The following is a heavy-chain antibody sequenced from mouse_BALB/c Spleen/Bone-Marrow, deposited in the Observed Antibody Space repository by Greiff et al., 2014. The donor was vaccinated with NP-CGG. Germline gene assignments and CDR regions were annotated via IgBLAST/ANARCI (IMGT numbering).Heavy chain of an antibody. D-gene: IGHD1-2*01. CDR2: IWADGST. V-gene: IGHV2-9*02. CDR3: ARITTATGAMDY. J-gene: IGHJ4*01. Sequence: VQLVESGPGLVAPSQSLSITCTVSGFSFTNYGVHWVRQPPGKGLEWLGVIWADGSTNYNSALMSRLSISKDNSKSQVFFKMNSLQTDDTAMYYCARITTATGAMDYWGQGTSVTVSS. CDR1: GFSFTNYG.